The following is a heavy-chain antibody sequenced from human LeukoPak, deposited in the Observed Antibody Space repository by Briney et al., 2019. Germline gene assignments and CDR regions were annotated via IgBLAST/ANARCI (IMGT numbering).Heavy chain of an antibody. D-gene: IGHD6-6*01. CDR1: GFTFSNYA. CDR2: ISGSGFST. V-gene: IGHV3-23*01. Sequence: GGSLRLSCAASGFTFSNYAMRWVRQAPGKGLEWVSSISGSGFSTYYADSVKGLFTISRDNSKNTLYLQMNSLRAEDTAVYYCARDPYSSTWSYGMDVWGQGTTVTVSS. J-gene: IGHJ6*02. CDR3: ARDPYSSTWSYGMDV.